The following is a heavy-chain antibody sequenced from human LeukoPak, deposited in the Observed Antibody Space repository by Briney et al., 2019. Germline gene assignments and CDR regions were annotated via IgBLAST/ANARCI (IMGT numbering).Heavy chain of an antibody. CDR2: INPTGGST. V-gene: IGHV1-46*01. J-gene: IGHJ4*02. CDR3: ARKGSSSCFDY. D-gene: IGHD6-6*01. Sequence: ASVKVSCKASGYTFISYQMHWVRQAPGQGLEWMGIINPTGGSTSHAQKFQGRVTMTRDTSTSTVYMELSSLRSGDTAVYYCARKGSSSCFDYWGQGTLVTVSS. CDR1: GYTFISYQ.